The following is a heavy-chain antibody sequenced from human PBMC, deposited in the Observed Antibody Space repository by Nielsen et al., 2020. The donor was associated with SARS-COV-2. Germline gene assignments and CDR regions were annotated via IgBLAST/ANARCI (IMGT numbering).Heavy chain of an antibody. V-gene: IGHV4-59*01. CDR2: IYYSGST. CDR1: GGSISSYY. J-gene: IGHJ4*02. D-gene: IGHD2-15*01. CDR3: ARGDIVEVDH. Sequence: SETLSLTCTVSGGSISSYYWSWIRQPPGKGLEWIGYIYYSGSTNYNPSLKSRVTISVDTSKNQFSLELSSVTAADTAVYYCARGDIVEVDHWGQGTLVTVSS.